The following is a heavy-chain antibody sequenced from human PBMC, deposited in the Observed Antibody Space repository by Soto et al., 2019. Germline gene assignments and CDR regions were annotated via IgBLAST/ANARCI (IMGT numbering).Heavy chain of an antibody. CDR1: GFTFSSYG. CDR3: AKDDGNGGYGGGFDY. CDR2: ISYDGSNK. V-gene: IGHV3-30*18. J-gene: IGHJ4*02. D-gene: IGHD5-12*01. Sequence: QVQLVESGGGVVQPGRSLRLSCAASGFTFSSYGMHWVRQAPGKGLEWVAVISYDGSNKYYADSVKGRFTISRDNSKNTLYLQMNSLRAEDTGVYYCAKDDGNGGYGGGFDYWGQGTLVTVSS.